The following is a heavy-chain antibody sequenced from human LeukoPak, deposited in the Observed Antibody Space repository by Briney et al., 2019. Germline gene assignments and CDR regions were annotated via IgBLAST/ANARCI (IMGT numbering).Heavy chain of an antibody. CDR3: AGLKGSSWPIDY. J-gene: IGHJ4*02. D-gene: IGHD6-13*01. CDR1: GFTFSDYY. CDR2: ISSSSSYT. Sequence: KPGGSLRLSCAASGFTFSDYYMSWIRQAPGKGLEWVSYISSSSSYTNYADSVKGRFTISRDNAKNSLYLQMNSLRAEDTAVYYCAGLKGSSWPIDYWGQGTLVTVSS. V-gene: IGHV3-11*06.